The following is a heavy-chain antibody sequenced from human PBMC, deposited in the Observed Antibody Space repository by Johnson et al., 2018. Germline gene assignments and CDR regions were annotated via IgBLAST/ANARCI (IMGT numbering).Heavy chain of an antibody. Sequence: EVQLVESGGGLVKPGRSLRLSCTASGFTFGDYAMNWFRQAPGKGLEWVGFIRSKAYGGTTEYAASVKGRFTISRDDSKRIAYLQMNSLKTEDTAVYYCTRRYCTNGVCSHGAFDIWGQGTMVTVSS. CDR3: TRRYCTNGVCSHGAFDI. CDR2: IRSKAYGGTT. CDR1: GFTFGDYA. J-gene: IGHJ3*02. V-gene: IGHV3-49*05. D-gene: IGHD2-8*01.